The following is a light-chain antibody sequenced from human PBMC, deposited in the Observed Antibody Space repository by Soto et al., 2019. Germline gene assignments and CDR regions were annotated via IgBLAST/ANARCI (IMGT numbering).Light chain of an antibody. CDR2: KAS. CDR3: EQDSKEST. CDR1: QNVSKW. Sequence: DVEMTQSPSTLPTSIGDRVTIKCRASQNVSKWLACYQHKPGKAPKLLIYKASRLESGVPSRFSARGSGTDFTLTINSLQSDDFATHFCEQDSKESTFGQGTKLEIK. J-gene: IGKJ2*01. V-gene: IGKV1-5*03.